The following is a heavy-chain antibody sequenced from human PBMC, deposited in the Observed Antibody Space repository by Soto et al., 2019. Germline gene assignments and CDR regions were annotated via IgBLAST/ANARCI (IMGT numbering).Heavy chain of an antibody. CDR1: GYSFISHY. D-gene: IGHD2-2*01. CDR3: ARDYLRSKLSMSYFDF. J-gene: IGHJ4*02. Sequence: ASVKVSCKASGYSFISHYIHWVRQAPGQGLEWMGFINPSGGSATLAQKFQGRVTMTRDTSTSTVYMELTILRSKDAAVYYCARDYLRSKLSMSYFDFWGQGTLVTVPS. CDR2: INPSGGSA. V-gene: IGHV1-46*01.